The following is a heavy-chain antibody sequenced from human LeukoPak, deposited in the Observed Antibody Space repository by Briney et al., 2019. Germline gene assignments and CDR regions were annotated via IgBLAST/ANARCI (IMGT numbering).Heavy chain of an antibody. Sequence: GGSLRLSCAASGFPFNAAWMSWVRQAPGKGLEWVGRSKRRIEGETADYAAPVQGRFSISRDESKSTLHLQMNSLEAEDTAIYHCAADVADYNPYAPDHWGQGTLVTVSS. V-gene: IGHV3-15*01. CDR2: SKRRIEGETA. J-gene: IGHJ4*02. CDR3: AADVADYNPYAPDH. CDR1: GFPFNAAW. D-gene: IGHD1-14*01.